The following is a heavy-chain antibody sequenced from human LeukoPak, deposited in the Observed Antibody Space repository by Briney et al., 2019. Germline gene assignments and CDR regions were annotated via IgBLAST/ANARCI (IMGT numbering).Heavy chain of an antibody. J-gene: IGHJ3*02. CDR1: GGSISSGGYS. Sequence: PSQTLSLTCAVSGGSISSGGYSWCWIRQPPGKGLGWIGYIYHSGSTYYNPSLKSRVTISVDRSKNQFSLKLSSVTAADTAVYYCASATSRHSDAFDIWGQGTMVTVSS. V-gene: IGHV4-30-2*01. D-gene: IGHD5-12*01. CDR3: ASATSRHSDAFDI. CDR2: IYHSGST.